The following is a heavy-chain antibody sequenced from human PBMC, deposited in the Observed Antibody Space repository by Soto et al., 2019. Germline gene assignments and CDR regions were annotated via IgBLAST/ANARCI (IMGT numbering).Heavy chain of an antibody. V-gene: IGHV1-69*13. Sequence: ASVKVSCKASGGTFSSYAISWVRQAPGQGLEWMGGIIPIFGTANYAQKFQGRVTITADESTSTAYMELSSLRSEDTAVYYCARDDYGDYRFDYWGQGTMVPVYS. D-gene: IGHD4-17*01. CDR2: IIPIFGTA. CDR1: GGTFSSYA. CDR3: ARDDYGDYRFDY. J-gene: IGHJ4*02.